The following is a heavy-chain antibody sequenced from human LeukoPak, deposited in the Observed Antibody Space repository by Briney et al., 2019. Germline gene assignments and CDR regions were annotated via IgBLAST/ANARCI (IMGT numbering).Heavy chain of an antibody. Sequence: EASVKVSCKASGGTFSSYAISWVRQAPGQGLEWMGGIIPIFVTANYAQKFQGRVTITADESTSTAYMELSSLRSEDTAVYYCARVRGSMDYYDSSGYRPHTDWYFDLWGRGTLVTVSS. CDR3: ARVRGSMDYYDSSGYRPHTDWYFDL. CDR1: GGTFSSYA. CDR2: IIPIFVTA. J-gene: IGHJ2*01. V-gene: IGHV1-69*13. D-gene: IGHD3-22*01.